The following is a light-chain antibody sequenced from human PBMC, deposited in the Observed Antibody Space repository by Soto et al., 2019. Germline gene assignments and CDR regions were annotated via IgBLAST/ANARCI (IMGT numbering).Light chain of an antibody. CDR2: GAS. Sequence: DIQMTQSPSSLSASVGYRVTITCQASQDINKYLDWYQQKPGKAPKLLIFGASNLIRGVPSRFSGSGSGTDFTFTISSLQPEDFATYYCQQYDSLPYTLGQGTKLELQ. CDR1: QDINKY. V-gene: IGKV1-33*01. CDR3: QQYDSLPYT. J-gene: IGKJ2*01.